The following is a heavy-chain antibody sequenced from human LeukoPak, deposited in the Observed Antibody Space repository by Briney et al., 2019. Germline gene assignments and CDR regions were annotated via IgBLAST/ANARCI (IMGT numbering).Heavy chain of an antibody. CDR2: IIPIFGTA. J-gene: IGHJ4*02. CDR1: GGTFSSYA. D-gene: IGHD3-10*01. CDR3: ARDGSGSDCFDY. V-gene: IGHV1-69*05. Sequence: SVKVSCKASGGTFSSYAISWVRQAPGQGLEWMGGIIPIFGTANYAQKFQGRVTITTDESTSTAYMELSSLRSEDTAVYCCARDGSGSDCFDYWGQGTLVTVSS.